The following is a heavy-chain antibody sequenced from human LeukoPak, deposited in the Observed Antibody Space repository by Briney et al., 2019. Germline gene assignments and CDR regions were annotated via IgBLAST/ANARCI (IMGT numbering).Heavy chain of an antibody. Sequence: SVKVSCKASGGTFSSYAISWVRQAPGQGLEWMGGIIPIFGTANYAQKFQGRVTITADKSTSTAYMELSSLRSEDTAMYYCASGIAAAGTGDWGQGTLVTVSS. V-gene: IGHV1-69*06. D-gene: IGHD6-13*01. CDR2: IIPIFGTA. CDR3: ASGIAAAGTGD. CDR1: GGTFSSYA. J-gene: IGHJ4*02.